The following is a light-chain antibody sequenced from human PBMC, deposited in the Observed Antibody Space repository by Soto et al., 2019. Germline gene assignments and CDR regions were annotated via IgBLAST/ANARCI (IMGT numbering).Light chain of an antibody. Sequence: DNQMTQSPSSLSASVGDKVTITCRASQSVTSHLNWYQQKPGKAPKLLIYAASTLQSGVPSRFSGSGSGTDFTLTISSLQPEDFATYYCQQSYTTPLTFGGGTKVEIK. CDR2: AAS. CDR3: QQSYTTPLT. V-gene: IGKV1-39*01. CDR1: QSVTSH. J-gene: IGKJ4*01.